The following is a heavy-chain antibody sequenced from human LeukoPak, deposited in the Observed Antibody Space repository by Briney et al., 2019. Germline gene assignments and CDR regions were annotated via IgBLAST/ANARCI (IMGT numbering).Heavy chain of an antibody. J-gene: IGHJ4*02. V-gene: IGHV4-4*07. Sequence: PSETLSLTCTVSGGSISTWNWIRQPPGKGLEWIGRIYTSGSTNYNPSLKSRVTMSVDTSKNQFSLKLSSVTAADAAVYYCASNLGYCSGGSCDDYWGQGTLVTVSS. CDR2: IYTSGST. CDR1: GGSIST. D-gene: IGHD2-15*01. CDR3: ASNLGYCSGGSCDDY.